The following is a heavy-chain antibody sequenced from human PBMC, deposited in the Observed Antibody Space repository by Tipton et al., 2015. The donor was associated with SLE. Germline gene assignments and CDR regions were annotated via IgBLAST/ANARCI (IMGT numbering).Heavy chain of an antibody. J-gene: IGHJ4*02. Sequence: TLSLTCTVSGGSITSYYWSWIRQPPGKGLECIGYIYSSGSTKYNPSLKSRVTISVDTSKNQFSLGLTSVTAEDTAVYYCARDLRRAAAGTRDYYFDYWGQGTLVNVSP. V-gene: IGHV4-59*12. D-gene: IGHD6-13*01. CDR2: IYSSGST. CDR1: GGSITSYY. CDR3: ARDLRRAAAGTRDYYFDY.